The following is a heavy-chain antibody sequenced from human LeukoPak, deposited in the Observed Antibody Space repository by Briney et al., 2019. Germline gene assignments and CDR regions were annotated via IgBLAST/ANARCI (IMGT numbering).Heavy chain of an antibody. V-gene: IGHV4-39*01. CDR3: ARHEHKAVAGDT. D-gene: IGHD6-19*01. J-gene: IGHJ5*02. Sequence: SETLSLTCTVSGGSISSSSYYWGWIRQPPGKGLEWVGSVYYSGKTFYSPSLESRVTISVDTSKNHFSLRLISVTAADTAMYYCARHEHKAVAGDTWGQGTLVTVSS. CDR2: VYYSGKT. CDR1: GGSISSSSYY.